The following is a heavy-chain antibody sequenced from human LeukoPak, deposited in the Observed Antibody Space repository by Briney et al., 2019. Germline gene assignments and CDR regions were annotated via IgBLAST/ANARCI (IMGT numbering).Heavy chain of an antibody. CDR1: GYTFTGYY. D-gene: IGHD6-19*01. CDR2: INPNSGGT. CDR3: ARRMDSSGWGDY. V-gene: IGHV1-2*02. J-gene: IGHJ4*02. Sequence: GASVKVSCKASGYTFTGYYMHWVRQAPGQGLEWMGWINPNSGGTNYARKFQGRVTMTRDTSISTAYMELSRLRSDDTAVYYCARRMDSSGWGDYWGQGTLVTVSS.